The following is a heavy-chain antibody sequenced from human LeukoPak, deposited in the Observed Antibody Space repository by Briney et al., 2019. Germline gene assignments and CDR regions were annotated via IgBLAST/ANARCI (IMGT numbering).Heavy chain of an antibody. CDR2: VNPTSGGT. J-gene: IGHJ4*02. CDR1: GYTFTSYY. CDR3: ARVYYYYDSSGILTLYFDY. D-gene: IGHD3-22*01. V-gene: IGHV1-2*02. Sequence: ASVKVSCKTSGYTFTSYYMHWVRQAPGQGLEWMGWVNPTSGGTNYAQKFQGRVTMTRDTSISTAYMELSRLRSDDAAVYYCARVYYYYDSSGILTLYFDYWGQGTLVTVSS.